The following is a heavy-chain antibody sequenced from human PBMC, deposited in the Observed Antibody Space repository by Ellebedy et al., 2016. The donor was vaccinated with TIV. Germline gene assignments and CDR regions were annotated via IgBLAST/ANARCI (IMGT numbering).Heavy chain of an antibody. J-gene: IGHJ4*02. V-gene: IGHV1-2*02. CDR2: INPNSGGT. CDR3: ARDDSYDSSGYYYDY. CDR1: GYTFTGYY. Sequence: AASVKVSCKASGYTFTGYYMHWVRQAPGQGLEWMGWINPNSGGTNYAQKFQGRVTMTRDTSISTAYMELSRLRSDDTAVYYCARDDSYDSSGYYYDYWGQGTLVTVSS. D-gene: IGHD3-22*01.